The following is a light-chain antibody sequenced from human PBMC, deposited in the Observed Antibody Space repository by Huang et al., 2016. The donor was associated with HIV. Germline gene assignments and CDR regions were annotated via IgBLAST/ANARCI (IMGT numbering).Light chain of an antibody. J-gene: IGKJ2*01. CDR1: QNISKY. V-gene: IGKV1-39*01. CDR2: GTS. Sequence: DIQMTQSPSSLSASVGDTVIITCRESQNISKYLNWYQQVPGRDPKLLIYGTSNLQRGVSLMRFSGRASGTDFTLTITSLQPEDAATYFCQQSYGIPRTFGLGT. CDR3: QQSYGIPRT.